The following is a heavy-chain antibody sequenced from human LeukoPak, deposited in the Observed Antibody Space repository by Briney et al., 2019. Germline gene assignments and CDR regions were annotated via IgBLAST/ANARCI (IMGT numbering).Heavy chain of an antibody. D-gene: IGHD1-14*01. CDR2: IIPIFGTA. CDR3: ARSATENNAFDI. J-gene: IGHJ3*02. CDR1: GGTFSSYA. V-gene: IGHV1-69*13. Sequence: SVKVSCKASGGTFSSYAISWVRQAPGQGLEWMGGIIPIFGTANYAQKFQGRVTITADESTSTAYMEPSSLRSEDTAVYYCARSATENNAFDIWGQGTMVTVSS.